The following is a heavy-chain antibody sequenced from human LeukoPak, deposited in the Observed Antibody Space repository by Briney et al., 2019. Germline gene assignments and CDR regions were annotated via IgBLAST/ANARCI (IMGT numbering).Heavy chain of an antibody. J-gene: IGHJ4*02. V-gene: IGHV6-1*01. CDR1: GDSVSSSNAA. CDR2: TYFRSKWFN. CDR3: ARATTTGTYDY. Sequence: SQTLSLTCASSGDSVSSSNAAWNWIRQPPSRGLEWLGRTYFRSKWFNDHAPSVKSRVTINPDTSKNQFSLQLNSVTPEDTAVYYCARATTTGTYDYWGQGTLVTVSS. D-gene: IGHD1-26*01.